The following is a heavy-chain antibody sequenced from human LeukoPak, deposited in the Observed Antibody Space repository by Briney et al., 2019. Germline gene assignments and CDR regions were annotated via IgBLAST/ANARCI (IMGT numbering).Heavy chain of an antibody. CDR1: GFTVSSNY. J-gene: IGHJ4*02. V-gene: IGHV3-53*01. D-gene: IGHD3-10*01. CDR3: ARGADLWFGESLPFDY. Sequence: GGSLRLSCAASGFTVSSNYMSWVRQAPGKGLEWVSFIYSDNTHYSDSVKGRFTISRDNSKNTLYLQMNSLRAEDTAVYYCARGADLWFGESLPFDYWGQGTLVTVSS. CDR2: IYSDNT.